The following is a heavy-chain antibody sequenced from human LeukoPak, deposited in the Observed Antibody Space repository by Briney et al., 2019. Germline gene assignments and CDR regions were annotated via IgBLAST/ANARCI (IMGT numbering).Heavy chain of an antibody. Sequence: PGGSLRLSCAASGFTLRDYVMAWIRQPPGKGLEWVAYIDPTGDSQYYADSVKGRFTISRDNAKNSLFLQMNSLRAEDSAAYYCARSAYNWNWGQGTLVAVSS. CDR3: ARSAYNWN. CDR1: GFTLRDYV. D-gene: IGHD1-20*01. J-gene: IGHJ4*02. V-gene: IGHV3-11*01. CDR2: IDPTGDSQ.